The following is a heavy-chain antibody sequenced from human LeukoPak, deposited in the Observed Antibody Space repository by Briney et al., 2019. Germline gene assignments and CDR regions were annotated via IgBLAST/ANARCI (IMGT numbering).Heavy chain of an antibody. V-gene: IGHV3-30*02. Sequence: QTGGSLRLSCAASGFSFSSYGMHCVRQAPGKGLEWVAFIRYDGSNEYYADSVKGRFTISRDNSKNTLYLQMNSLRAEDTAVYYCASGILGYWGQGTLVTVSS. CDR1: GFSFSSYG. CDR3: ASGILGY. J-gene: IGHJ4*02. CDR2: IRYDGSNE. D-gene: IGHD2/OR15-2a*01.